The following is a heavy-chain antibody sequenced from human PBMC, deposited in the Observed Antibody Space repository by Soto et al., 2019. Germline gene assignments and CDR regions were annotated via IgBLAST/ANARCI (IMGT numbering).Heavy chain of an antibody. CDR1: GFTFSSYG. D-gene: IGHD3-10*01. V-gene: IGHV3-30*18. CDR3: AKVSGSYRYYYYGMDV. Sequence: GSLRLSCAASGFTFSSYGMHWVRQAPGKGLEWVAVISYDGSNKYYADSVKGRFTISRDNSKNTLYLQMNSLRAEDTAVYYCAKVSGSYRYYYYGMDVWGQGTTVTVSS. CDR2: ISYDGSNK. J-gene: IGHJ6*02.